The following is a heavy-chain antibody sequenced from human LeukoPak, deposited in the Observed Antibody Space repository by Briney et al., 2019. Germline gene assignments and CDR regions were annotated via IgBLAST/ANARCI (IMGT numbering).Heavy chain of an antibody. Sequence: GESLQISCKSSGYSFTSFLIGWVRQMPGKGLEWMGIIYPGDSDTRYSPSFQGQVIISADKSISTAYLQWSSLKAADTAMYYCARPDREYQLLRYWGQGTLVTVSS. CDR3: ARPDREYQLLRY. CDR1: GYSFTSFL. V-gene: IGHV5-51*01. D-gene: IGHD2-2*01. CDR2: IYPGDSDT. J-gene: IGHJ4*02.